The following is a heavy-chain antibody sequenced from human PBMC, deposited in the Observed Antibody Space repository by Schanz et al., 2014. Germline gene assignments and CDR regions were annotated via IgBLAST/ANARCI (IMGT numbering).Heavy chain of an antibody. Sequence: EVQLLESGGGLVQPGGSLRLSCEASGFSFGKYGMSWVRQAPGKGLEWVSGFDAHDGRAYYADSAKGRFTISRDNSKSTLYVEMNSLRVEDTAVYYCAKTLFPGGTQTFGNWGRGTLVTVSS. D-gene: IGHD2-8*02. CDR2: FDAHDGRA. CDR1: GFSFGKYG. V-gene: IGHV3-23*01. CDR3: AKTLFPGGTQTFGN. J-gene: IGHJ4*02.